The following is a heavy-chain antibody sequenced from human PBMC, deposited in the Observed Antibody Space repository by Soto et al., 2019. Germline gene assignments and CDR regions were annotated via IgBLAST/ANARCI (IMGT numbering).Heavy chain of an antibody. J-gene: IGHJ6*02. CDR2: LSGSGGST. D-gene: IGHD1-7*01. CDR3: AKGLGSGTMYYYYGMDV. V-gene: IGHV3-23*01. Sequence: PGGSLRLSCAASGFTFSSYDMSWVRQAPGRGLEWVSALSGSGGSTYYADSVKGRFTISRDNSKNTLYLQMNGLRAEDTAVYYCAKGLGSGTMYYYYGMDVWGQGTTVTVSS. CDR1: GFTFSSYD.